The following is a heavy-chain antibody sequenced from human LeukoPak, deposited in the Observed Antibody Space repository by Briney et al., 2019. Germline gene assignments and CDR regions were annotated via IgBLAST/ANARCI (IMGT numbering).Heavy chain of an antibody. J-gene: IGHJ4*02. CDR3: ARAFDYYFAY. CDR2: INHRGTT. V-gene: IGHV4-34*01. D-gene: IGHD2-21*01. Sequence: SETLSLTCAVYGGSFSDYYWIWIRQPPGKGLEWIAEINHRGTTNYNPSLKSRLSLSVDTSNRHFSLKLTSVTAADTAVYYCARAFDYYFAYWSQGPLVTVSS. CDR1: GGSFSDYY.